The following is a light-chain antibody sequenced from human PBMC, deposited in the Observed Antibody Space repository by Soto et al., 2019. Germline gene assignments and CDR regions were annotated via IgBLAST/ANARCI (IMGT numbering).Light chain of an antibody. CDR3: QQYRSWPRT. J-gene: IGKJ1*01. CDR1: QSVSST. V-gene: IGKV3-15*01. CDR2: GAS. Sequence: EILMTQSPATLSVSPGERATLSCRASQSVSSTLAWYQQKPGQAPRLLIYGASTRATDMSGTFSGRGSGTEFTLTISNVRPEDFAVYYCQQYRSWPRTFGQGTKVDIK.